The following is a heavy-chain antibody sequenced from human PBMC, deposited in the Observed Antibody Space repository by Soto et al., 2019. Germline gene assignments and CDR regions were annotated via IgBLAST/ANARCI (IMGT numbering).Heavy chain of an antibody. CDR3: AKCRLIAARPGWFDP. CDR1: GFTFSSYA. V-gene: IGHV3-23*01. Sequence: GGSLRLSCPASGFTFSSYAMSWVRQAPGKGLEWVSAVSGSGGRTYYADSVKGRFTISRDNSKNTLYLQMNSLRAEDTAVYYCAKCRLIAARPGWFDPWGQGTLVTVSS. D-gene: IGHD6-6*01. CDR2: VSGSGGRT. J-gene: IGHJ5*02.